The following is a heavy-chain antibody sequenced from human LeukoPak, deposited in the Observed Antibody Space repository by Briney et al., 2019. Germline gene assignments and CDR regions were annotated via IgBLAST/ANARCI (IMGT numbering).Heavy chain of an antibody. CDR2: ISSSNT. CDR1: GFTFSTYS. D-gene: IGHD6-6*01. V-gene: IGHV3-48*01. CDR3: ARWRGSSYFDY. J-gene: IGHJ4*02. Sequence: PGGSLRLSCAASGFTFSTYSMNWVRQAPGKGLEWVSYISSSNTYYADSVKGRFTISTDNAKNSLYLQMNSLRAEDTAVYYCARWRGSSYFDYWGQGTLVTVSS.